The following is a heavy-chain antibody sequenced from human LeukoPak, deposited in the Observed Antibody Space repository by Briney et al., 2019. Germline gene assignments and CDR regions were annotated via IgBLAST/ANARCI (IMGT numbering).Heavy chain of an antibody. D-gene: IGHD2-15*01. CDR2: INPNSGGT. Sequence: ASVKVSCKASGYTFTGYYMHWVRQAPGQGLEWMGWINPNSGGTNYAQKFQGRVTMTRDMSTSTVYMELSSLRSEDTAVYYCARDACSGGSCYFDYWGQGTLVTVSS. CDR3: ARDACSGGSCYFDY. V-gene: IGHV1-2*02. J-gene: IGHJ4*02. CDR1: GYTFTGYY.